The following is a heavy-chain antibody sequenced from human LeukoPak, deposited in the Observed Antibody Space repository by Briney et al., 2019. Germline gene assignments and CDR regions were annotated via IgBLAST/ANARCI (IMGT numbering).Heavy chain of an antibody. J-gene: IGHJ6*03. CDR1: GFTVSSNY. CDR3: ARRTNGYSYGYYYYMDV. V-gene: IGHV3-53*01. D-gene: IGHD5-18*01. Sequence: PGGSLRLSCAASGFTVSSNYMSWVRQAPGKGLEWVSVIYSGGSTYYADSVKGRFTISRDNSKNTLYLQMNSLRAEDTAVYYCARRTNGYSYGYYYYMDVWGKGTTVTISS. CDR2: IYSGGST.